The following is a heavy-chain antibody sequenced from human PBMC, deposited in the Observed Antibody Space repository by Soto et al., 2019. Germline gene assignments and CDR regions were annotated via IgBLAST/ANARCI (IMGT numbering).Heavy chain of an antibody. CDR1: GGSISSYY. J-gene: IGHJ4*02. CDR3: ARENYGLYDY. CDR2: IYYSGST. V-gene: IGHV4-59*01. D-gene: IGHD3-16*01. Sequence: SETLSLTCTVSGGSISSYYWSWIRQPPGKGLEWIGYIYYSGSTNYNPSLKSRVTISVDTSKNQFSLKLSSVTAADTAVYYCARENYGLYDYWGQGTLVTVSS.